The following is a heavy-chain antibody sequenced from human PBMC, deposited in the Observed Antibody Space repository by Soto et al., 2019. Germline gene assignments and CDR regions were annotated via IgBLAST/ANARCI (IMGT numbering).Heavy chain of an antibody. CDR3: ARDYYGSGSYGY. CDR1: GGTFSSYA. V-gene: IGHV1-69*13. J-gene: IGHJ4*02. Sequence: GASVKVSCKASGGTFSSYAISWVRQAPGQGLEWMGGIIPIFGTANYAQKFQGRVTITADESTSTAYMELSSLRSEDMAVYYCARDYYGSGSYGYWGQGTLVTVSS. CDR2: IIPIFGTA. D-gene: IGHD3-10*01.